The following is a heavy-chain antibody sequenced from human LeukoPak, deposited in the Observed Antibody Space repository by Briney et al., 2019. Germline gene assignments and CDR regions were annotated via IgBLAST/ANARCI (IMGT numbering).Heavy chain of an antibody. CDR2: INWDGTNT. D-gene: IGHD6-13*01. V-gene: IGHV3-20*04. J-gene: IGHJ4*02. CDR1: GGTTDDYG. CDR3: VKDLSSNWYSFDS. Sequence: PGGSLRLSCAVSGGTTDDYGMSWVRQAPGKGLEWVSGINWDGTNTYYAESVKGRFTISRDSAAKSLYLHMNSLRDDDTAFNYCVKDLSSNWYSFDSWGQGTLVTVSS.